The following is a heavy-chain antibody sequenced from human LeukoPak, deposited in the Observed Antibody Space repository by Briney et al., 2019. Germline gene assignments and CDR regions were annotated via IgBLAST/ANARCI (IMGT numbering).Heavy chain of an antibody. V-gene: IGHV1-69*13. CDR1: GGTFSGYA. Sequence: SVKVSCKASGGTFSGYAISWVRQAPGQGLEWMGGIIPIFGTANYAQKFQGRVTITADESTSTAYMELSSLRSEDTAVYYCARKGGGTSPFEDVWGKGTTVTVSS. D-gene: IGHD2-2*01. J-gene: IGHJ6*04. CDR2: IIPIFGTA. CDR3: ARKGGGTSPFEDV.